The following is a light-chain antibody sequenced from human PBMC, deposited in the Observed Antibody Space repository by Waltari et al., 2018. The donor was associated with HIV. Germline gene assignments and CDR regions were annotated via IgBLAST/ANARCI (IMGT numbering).Light chain of an antibody. V-gene: IGLV3-27*01. CDR3: YSAADNNISF. Sequence: SFELTQPSSVSVSPGQTARHTCSGDLLGKKYARWFQQKPGQAPLLVIYKDSERPSGIPERFSGSNSGTTVTLTISGAQVEDEADYYCYSAADNNISFFGGGTKLTVL. CDR1: LLGKKY. J-gene: IGLJ2*01. CDR2: KDS.